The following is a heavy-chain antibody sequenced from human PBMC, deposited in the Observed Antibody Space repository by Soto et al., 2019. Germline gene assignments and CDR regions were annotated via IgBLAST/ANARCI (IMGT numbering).Heavy chain of an antibody. D-gene: IGHD2-8*01. J-gene: IGHJ4*02. V-gene: IGHV3-11*06. CDR2: IDGSSDYT. Sequence: PWVSLRLSCTASGFLFTDYYMSWIRQPPGKGLEWLAYIDGSSDYTNSADSVKGRFTISRDNAKNSVFLQMNNLRADDTAVYYCARDLRFSSTNYFDFWGRGTLVTVSS. CDR1: GFLFTDYY. CDR3: ARDLRFSSTNYFDF.